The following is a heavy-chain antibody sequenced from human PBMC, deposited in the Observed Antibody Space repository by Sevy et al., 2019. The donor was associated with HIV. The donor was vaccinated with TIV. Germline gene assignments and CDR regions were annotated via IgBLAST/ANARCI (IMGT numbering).Heavy chain of an antibody. D-gene: IGHD4-17*01. CDR1: GFTFSSYA. CDR3: AGEGDYPYSLDY. CDR2: ISYDGSNK. J-gene: IGHJ4*02. V-gene: IGHV3-30-3*01. Sequence: GGSLRLSCAASGFTFSSYAMHWVRQAPGKGLEWVAVISYDGSNKYYADSVKGRFTISRDNSKNTLYLQMNSLRAEDTAVYYCAGEGDYPYSLDYWGQGTLVTVSS.